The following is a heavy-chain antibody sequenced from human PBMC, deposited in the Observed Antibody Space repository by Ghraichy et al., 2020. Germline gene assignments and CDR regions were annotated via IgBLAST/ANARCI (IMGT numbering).Heavy chain of an antibody. V-gene: IGHV3-74*01. CDR3: ARVPYGSGSYSY. CDR1: GFTFSSYW. J-gene: IGHJ4*02. Sequence: GGSLRLSCAASGFTFSSYWMHWVRQAPGKRLVWVSRINSDGSSTSYADSVKGRFTISRDNAKNTLYLQMNSLRAEDTAVYYCARVPYGSGSYSYWGQGTLVTVSS. D-gene: IGHD3-10*01. CDR2: INSDGSST.